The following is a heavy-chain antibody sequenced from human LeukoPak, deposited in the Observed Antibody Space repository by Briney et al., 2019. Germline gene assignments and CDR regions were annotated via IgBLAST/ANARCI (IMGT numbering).Heavy chain of an antibody. CDR2: IKEDGSEK. CDR1: GFTFSSYW. V-gene: IGHV3-7*01. D-gene: IGHD3-22*01. CDR3: ARDQYYYDSSWDY. Sequence: GGSLRLSCAASGFTFSSYWMSWVRQAPGKGLEWVANIKEDGSEKYYVDSVKGRFTISRDNAKNSLYLQMNSLRAEDTAVYYCARDQYYYDSSWDYWGQGTLVTVSP. J-gene: IGHJ4*02.